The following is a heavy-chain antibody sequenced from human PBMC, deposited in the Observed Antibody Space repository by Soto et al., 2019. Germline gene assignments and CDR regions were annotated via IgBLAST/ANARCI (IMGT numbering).Heavy chain of an antibody. Sequence: PSETLSLTCAVYGGSFSGYYWSWIRQPPGKGLEWIGEINHSGSTNYNPSLKSRVTISVDTSKNQFSLKLSSVTAADTAVYYCARCGKYYYYGMDVWGQGTTVTVSS. CDR1: GGSFSGYY. J-gene: IGHJ6*02. V-gene: IGHV4-34*01. CDR3: ARCGKYYYYGMDV. CDR2: INHSGST.